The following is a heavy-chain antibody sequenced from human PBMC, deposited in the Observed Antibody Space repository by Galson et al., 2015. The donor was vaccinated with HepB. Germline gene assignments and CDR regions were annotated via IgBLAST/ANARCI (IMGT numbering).Heavy chain of an antibody. D-gene: IGHD4-11*01. Sequence: SLRLSCAASGFTFSSYPMTWVRQAPGKGLEWVSAISGNGGSTFYADSVKGRFAISRDNSKNTLYLQMDSLRAEKTAVYYCAKASRDSNYYFDCWGQGTLVTVSS. CDR2: ISGNGGST. V-gene: IGHV3-23*01. J-gene: IGHJ4*02. CDR3: AKASRDSNYYFDC. CDR1: GFTFSSYP.